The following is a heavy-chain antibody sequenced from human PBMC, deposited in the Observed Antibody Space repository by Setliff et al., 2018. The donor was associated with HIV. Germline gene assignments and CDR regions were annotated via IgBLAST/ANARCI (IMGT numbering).Heavy chain of an antibody. D-gene: IGHD6-13*01. CDR3: VLKGYSSSWYYFDY. CDR1: GGTFSSYA. CDR2: IIPILGIA. V-gene: IGHV1-69*10. Sequence: SVKVSCKASGGTFSSYAISWVRQAPGQGLEWMGGIIPILGIANYAQKFQGRVTITADESTSTAYMELSSLGSEDTAVYYCVLKGYSSSWYYFDYWGQGTLVTVSS. J-gene: IGHJ4*02.